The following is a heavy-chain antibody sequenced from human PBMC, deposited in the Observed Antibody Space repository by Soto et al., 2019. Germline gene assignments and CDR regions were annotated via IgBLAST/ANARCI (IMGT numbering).Heavy chain of an antibody. CDR3: ARSVVHAFGVVPDDY. CDR2: IYSGGST. D-gene: IGHD3-3*01. J-gene: IGHJ4*02. V-gene: IGHV3-66*01. CDR1: GFTVSSNY. Sequence: EVQLVESGGGLVQPGGSLRLSCAASGFTVSSNYMSWVRQAPGKGLEWVSVIYSGGSTYYADSVKGRFTISRDNSKNTLYLQMNSLRAEDTAVYYCARSVVHAFGVVPDDYWGQGTLVTVSS.